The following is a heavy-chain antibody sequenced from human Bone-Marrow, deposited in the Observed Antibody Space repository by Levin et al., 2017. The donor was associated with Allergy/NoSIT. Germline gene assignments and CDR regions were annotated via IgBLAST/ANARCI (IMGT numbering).Heavy chain of an antibody. CDR2: INEGGRNT. D-gene: IGHD3-9*01. J-gene: IGHJ4*02. CDR3: AKSAIGWTTIIPNFED. V-gene: IGHV3-23*01. Sequence: GESLKISCRASGFIFSDHAMSWLRQAPGKGLEWVSTINEGGRNTYYLDSVRGRFTISRDNSENTLFVQMTNLRVEDTAVYYCAKSAIGWTTIIPNFEDWGQGTLVTVSS. CDR1: GFIFSDHA.